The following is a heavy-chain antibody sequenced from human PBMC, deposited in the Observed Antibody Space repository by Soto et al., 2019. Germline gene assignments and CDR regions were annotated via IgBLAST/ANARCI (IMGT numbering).Heavy chain of an antibody. CDR2: ISSSSSYI. J-gene: IGHJ6*02. Sequence: GGSLRLSCAASGFTFSSYSMNWVRQAPGKGLEWVSSISSSSSYIYYANSVKGRFTISRDNAKNSLYLQMNSLRAEDTAVYYCARDFHYLPWLRGNYYYYGMDVWGQGTTVTVSS. CDR1: GFTFSSYS. D-gene: IGHD5-12*01. V-gene: IGHV3-21*01. CDR3: ARDFHYLPWLRGNYYYYGMDV.